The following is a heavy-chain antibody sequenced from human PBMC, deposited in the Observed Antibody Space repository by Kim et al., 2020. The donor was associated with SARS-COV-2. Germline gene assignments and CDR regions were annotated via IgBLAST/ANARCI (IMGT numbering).Heavy chain of an antibody. J-gene: IGHJ4*02. D-gene: IGHD6-6*01. Sequence: LSLTCAASGFLFSNYGMHWVRQAPGKGLEWLAVIWYDGNDKYYADSVKGRLTVSRDNSKNTLYMEVNSLRVEDTAVYYCARVMRDSSSSTPDFWGLGTLVTVSS. CDR1: GFLFSNYG. CDR2: IWYDGNDK. V-gene: IGHV3-33*01. CDR3: ARVMRDSSSSTPDF.